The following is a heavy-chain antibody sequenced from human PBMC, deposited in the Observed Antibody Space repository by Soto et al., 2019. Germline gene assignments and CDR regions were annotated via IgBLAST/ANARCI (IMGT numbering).Heavy chain of an antibody. CDR3: AKGRGQWLEPFHFDY. V-gene: IGHV3-9*01. J-gene: IGHJ4*02. CDR2: ISWNSGSI. D-gene: IGHD6-19*01. Sequence: GGSLRLSCAASGFTFDDYAMHWVRQAPGKGLEWVSGISWNSGSIGYADSVKGRFTISRDNAKNSLYLQMNSLRAEDTALYYCAKGRGQWLEPFHFDYWGQGTLVTVSS. CDR1: GFTFDDYA.